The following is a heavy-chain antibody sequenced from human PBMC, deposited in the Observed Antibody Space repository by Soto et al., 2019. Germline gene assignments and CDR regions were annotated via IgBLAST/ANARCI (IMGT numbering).Heavy chain of an antibody. J-gene: IGHJ4*02. V-gene: IGHV4-4*02. CDR1: GGSISSSNW. D-gene: IGHD4-17*01. CDR2: IYHSGST. CDR3: ASGRVTTFDY. Sequence: QVQLQESGPGLVKPSGTLSLTCAVSGGSISSSNWWSWVRQPPGKGLEWIGEIYHSGSTNYNPSRKNRVTISVDTSTTQFSLKLSSVTAADKAVYYCASGRVTTFDYWGQGTLVTVSS.